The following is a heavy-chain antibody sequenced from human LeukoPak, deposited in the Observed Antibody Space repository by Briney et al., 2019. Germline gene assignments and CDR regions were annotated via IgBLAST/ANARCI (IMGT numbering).Heavy chain of an antibody. J-gene: IGHJ5*02. CDR3: AGCGPQYSSSWYWFDP. CDR2: IYYSGST. Sequence: SETLSLTCTVSGGSISSSSYYWGWIRQPPGKGLEWIGSIYYSGSTYYNPSLKSRVTISVDTSKNQFSLKLSSVTAADTAVYYCAGCGPQYSSSWYWFDPWGQGTLVTVSS. CDR1: GGSISSSSYY. V-gene: IGHV4-39*07. D-gene: IGHD6-13*01.